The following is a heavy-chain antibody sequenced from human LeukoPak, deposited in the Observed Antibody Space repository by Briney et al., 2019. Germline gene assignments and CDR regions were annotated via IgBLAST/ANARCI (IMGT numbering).Heavy chain of an antibody. CDR1: GGSFSGYY. Sequence: SETLSLTCAVYGGSFSGYYWSWIRQPPGKGLEWIGEINHSGSTNYNPSLKSRVTISVDTSKNQFSLKLSSVTAADTAVYYCARVRDYGDSHFDYWGQGTLVTVSS. V-gene: IGHV4-34*01. J-gene: IGHJ4*02. CDR3: ARVRDYGDSHFDY. D-gene: IGHD4-17*01. CDR2: INHSGST.